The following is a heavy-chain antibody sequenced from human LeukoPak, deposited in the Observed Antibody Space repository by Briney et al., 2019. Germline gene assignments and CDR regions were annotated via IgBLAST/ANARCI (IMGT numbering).Heavy chain of an antibody. D-gene: IGHD2-2*01. Sequence: ASVKVSCKASGYTFTSYGISWVRQAPGQGLEWMGWISAYNGNTNYAQKLQGRVTMTTDTSTITTYMELRSLRSDDTAVYYCARVIEDIVVVPAAIVYYYYMDVWGKGTTVTVSS. CDR1: GYTFTSYG. J-gene: IGHJ6*03. CDR2: ISAYNGNT. V-gene: IGHV1-18*01. CDR3: ARVIEDIVVVPAAIVYYYYMDV.